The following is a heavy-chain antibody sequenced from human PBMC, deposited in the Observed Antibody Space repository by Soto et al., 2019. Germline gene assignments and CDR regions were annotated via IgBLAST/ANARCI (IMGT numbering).Heavy chain of an antibody. J-gene: IGHJ4*02. CDR1: GFTFSSYG. Sequence: QVQLVESGGGVVQPGRSLRLSCAASGFTFSSYGMHWVRQAPGKGLEWVAVIWYDGSNKYYADYVKGRFTISRDNSMNTLYLQMNSLRAEDTAVYYCARVSGGQQLAQFDFWGQGTLVTVSS. CDR2: IWYDGSNK. D-gene: IGHD6-13*01. V-gene: IGHV3-33*01. CDR3: ARVSGGQQLAQFDF.